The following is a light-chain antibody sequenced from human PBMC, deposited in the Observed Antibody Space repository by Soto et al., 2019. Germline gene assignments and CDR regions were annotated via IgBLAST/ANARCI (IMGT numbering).Light chain of an antibody. CDR1: QGISIY. V-gene: IGKV1-27*01. J-gene: IGKJ4*02. CDR2: DAS. CDR3: QKYNGAPLR. Sequence: DIQMTQSPSSLSASVGDRVTIACRASQGISIYFAWYQQKPGKVPQLLIYDASTLQSGVPSRFSGSGSGTDFTLTSSGLQAEDVATYYCQKYNGAPLRCGGGTKVEIK.